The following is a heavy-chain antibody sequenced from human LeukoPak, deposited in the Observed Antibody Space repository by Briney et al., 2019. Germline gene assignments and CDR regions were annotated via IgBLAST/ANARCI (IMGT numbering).Heavy chain of an antibody. J-gene: IGHJ4*02. D-gene: IGHD3-16*02. CDR2: IYYSGST. CDR3: ARVSITFGGVIAPFDY. CDR1: GGSISSSSYY. V-gene: IGHV4-39*01. Sequence: SETLSLTCTVSGGSISSSSYYWGWIRQPPGKGLEWIGSIYYSGSTYYNPSLKSRVTISVDTSKNQFSLKLSSVTAADTAVYYCARVSITFGGVIAPFDYWGQGTLVTVSS.